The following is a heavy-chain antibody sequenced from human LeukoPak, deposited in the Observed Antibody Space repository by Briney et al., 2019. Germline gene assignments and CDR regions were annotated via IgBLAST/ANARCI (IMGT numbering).Heavy chain of an antibody. CDR2: TYYSGNT. CDR3: ARVFRDSSGYPFDS. J-gene: IGHJ4*02. Sequence: PSETLSLTCTVSGGSMSEYYWSWIRQPPRKGLEWIGYTYYSGNTNYNPSLKSRVTISVDTSKNQFSLKVRSVTTADTALYFCARVFRDSSGYPFDSWGQGTLVTVSS. V-gene: IGHV4-59*01. D-gene: IGHD3-22*01. CDR1: GGSMSEYY.